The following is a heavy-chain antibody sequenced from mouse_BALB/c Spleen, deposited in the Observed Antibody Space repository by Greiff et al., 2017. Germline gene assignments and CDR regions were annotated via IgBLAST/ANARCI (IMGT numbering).Heavy chain of an antibody. CDR3: AREGYGNYDAMDD. V-gene: IGHV1S81*02. J-gene: IGHJ4*01. D-gene: IGHD2-1*01. Sequence: QVQLQQPGAELVKPGASVKLSCKASGYTFTSYYMYWVKQRPGQGLEWIGGINPSNGGTNFNEKFKSKATLTVDKSSSTAYMQLSSLTSEDSAVYYCAREGYGNYDAMDDWGQRTSVTVSS. CDR1: GYTFTSYY. CDR2: INPSNGGT.